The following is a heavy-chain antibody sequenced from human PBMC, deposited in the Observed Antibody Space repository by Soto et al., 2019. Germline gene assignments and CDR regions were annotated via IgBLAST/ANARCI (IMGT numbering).Heavy chain of an antibody. J-gene: IGHJ6*02. Sequence: EVQLVESGGGLIQPGGSLRLSCAASEFTVSSNCMNWVRQAPGKGLECVSTIYSGGRTYYADSVKGRFTISRDNSKNTLYLQMNNLRAEDTAVYYCAGRVGATNYGMDVWGQGTTVTVSS. D-gene: IGHD1-26*01. CDR3: AGRVGATNYGMDV. V-gene: IGHV3-53*01. CDR2: IYSGGRT. CDR1: EFTVSSNC.